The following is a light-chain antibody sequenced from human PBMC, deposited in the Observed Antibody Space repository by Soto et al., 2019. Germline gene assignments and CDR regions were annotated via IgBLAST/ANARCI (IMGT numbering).Light chain of an antibody. Sequence: QSVLTRPPSVSGAPGQRVTISCTGSNSNIGAGYDVHWYQQLPGTAPKLLIYGNSNRPSGVPDRFPGSKSGTSGSLAITGLQAEDEADYYCQSHDSSLNEYVFGTGTKVTVL. J-gene: IGLJ1*01. CDR2: GNS. CDR1: NSNIGAGYD. V-gene: IGLV1-40*01. CDR3: QSHDSSLNEYV.